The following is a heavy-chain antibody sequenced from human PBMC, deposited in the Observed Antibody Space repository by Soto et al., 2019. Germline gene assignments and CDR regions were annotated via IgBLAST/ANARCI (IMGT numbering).Heavy chain of an antibody. CDR2: ISSSGSTI. CDR1: GFTFSDYY. CDR3: ARGRYNWTPNPPRPLSAFDI. V-gene: IGHV3-11*01. J-gene: IGHJ3*02. D-gene: IGHD1-20*01. Sequence: GGSLRLSCAASGFTFSDYYMSWIRQAPGKGLEWVSYISSSGSTIYYADSVKGRFTISRDNAKNSLYLQMNSLRAEDTAVYYCARGRYNWTPNPPRPLSAFDIWGQGTTVTV.